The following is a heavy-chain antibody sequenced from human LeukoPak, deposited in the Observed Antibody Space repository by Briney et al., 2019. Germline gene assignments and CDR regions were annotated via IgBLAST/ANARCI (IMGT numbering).Heavy chain of an antibody. CDR1: GFTFSSYA. D-gene: IGHD3-22*01. J-gene: IGHJ5*02. CDR3: ARHDSRSRFDP. V-gene: IGHV3-23*01. Sequence: GGSLRLSCAASGFTFSSYAMSWVRQAPGKGLEWVSAISGSGGSTYYADPVKGRFTISRDNSKNTLYLQMNSLRAEDTAVYYCARHDSRSRFDPWGQGTLVTVSS. CDR2: ISGSGGST.